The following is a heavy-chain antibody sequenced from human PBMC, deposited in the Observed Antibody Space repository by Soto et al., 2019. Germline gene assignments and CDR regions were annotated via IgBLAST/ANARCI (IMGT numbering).Heavy chain of an antibody. V-gene: IGHV3-23*01. Sequence: EVQLLESGGGSVQPGGSLRLSCAASGFTFSSYAMSWVRQAPGKGLEWVSAISGSGGSTYYADSVKGRFTISRDNSKNTLYLQMNSLRAEDTAVYYCAPPQDIVVVPAASKIDYWGQGTLVTVSS. CDR3: APPQDIVVVPAASKIDY. J-gene: IGHJ4*02. CDR1: GFTFSSYA. CDR2: ISGSGGST. D-gene: IGHD2-2*01.